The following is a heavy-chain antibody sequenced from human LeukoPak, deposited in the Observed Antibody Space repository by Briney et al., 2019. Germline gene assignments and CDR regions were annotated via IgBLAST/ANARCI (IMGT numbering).Heavy chain of an antibody. V-gene: IGHV3-13*01. CDR3: ARFRIGSSSRTYCYYGMDV. CDR1: GFTFSSYD. D-gene: IGHD6-6*01. CDR2: IGTAGDT. J-gene: IGHJ6*02. Sequence: GGSLRLSCAASGFTFSSYDMHWVRQATGKGLEWVSAIGTAGDTYYPGSVKGRFTISRENAKNSLYLQMNSLRAEDTAVYYCARFRIGSSSRTYCYYGMDVWGQGTTVTVSS.